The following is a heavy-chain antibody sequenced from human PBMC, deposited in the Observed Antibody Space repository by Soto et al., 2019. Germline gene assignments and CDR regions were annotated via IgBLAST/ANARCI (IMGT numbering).Heavy chain of an antibody. CDR1: GGSIRSDVYY. CDR2: IYYTGST. J-gene: IGHJ6*04. CDR3: ASSPVTGIYYAMDI. D-gene: IGHD6-19*01. V-gene: IGHV4-31*03. Sequence: TLSLTCPVSGGSIRSDVYYWSRLRQRPGKGLEWIGNIYYTGSTHYDPSLKSRITISLDTSKNQISLKLSSVTAADTAVYYCASSPVTGIYYAMDIWGKGTTVT.